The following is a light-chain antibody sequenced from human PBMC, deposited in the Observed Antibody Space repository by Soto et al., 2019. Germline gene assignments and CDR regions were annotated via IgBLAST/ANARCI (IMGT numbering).Light chain of an antibody. Sequence: QSALTQPASVSGSPGQSITISCTGTSSDVVGYNYVSWYQQHPGKAPKVMIYDVSKRPSGISNRFSGSKSGNTASLTISGLQVEDEADYYCSSYTSGSTRVVFGGGTKVTVL. J-gene: IGLJ2*01. CDR1: SSDVVGYNY. CDR2: DVS. CDR3: SSYTSGSTRVV. V-gene: IGLV2-14*03.